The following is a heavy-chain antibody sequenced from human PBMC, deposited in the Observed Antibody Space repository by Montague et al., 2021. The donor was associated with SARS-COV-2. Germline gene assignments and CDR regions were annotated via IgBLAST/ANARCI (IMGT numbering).Heavy chain of an antibody. V-gene: IGHV4-59*01. D-gene: IGHD6-19*01. J-gene: IGHJ6*02. Sequence: SETLSLTCTVSGGSISSYYWSWIRQPPGKGLEWIGYIYYSGSTNXNPSLKSRVTISVDTSKNQFSLKLSSVTAADTAVYYCAGTSAYSSGWGIHYYYYGMDVWGQGTMVTVSS. CDR1: GGSISSYY. CDR3: AGTSAYSSGWGIHYYYYGMDV. CDR2: IYYSGST.